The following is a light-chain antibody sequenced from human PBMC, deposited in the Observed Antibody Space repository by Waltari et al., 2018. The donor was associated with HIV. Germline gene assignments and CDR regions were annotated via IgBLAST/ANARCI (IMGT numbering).Light chain of an antibody. CDR3: GSYGGDDTLV. V-gene: IGLV2-23*01. CDR2: DDS. J-gene: IGLJ3*02. Sequence: QSALTQPASVSGSLGQSITISCTGASTNVGCYSLVSWYQNRPGQAPTLVIYDDSKRPLGISSRFSGSKSGNSASLTISGLQREDESDYDCGSYGGDDTLVFGGGTKVTAL. CDR1: STNVGCYSL.